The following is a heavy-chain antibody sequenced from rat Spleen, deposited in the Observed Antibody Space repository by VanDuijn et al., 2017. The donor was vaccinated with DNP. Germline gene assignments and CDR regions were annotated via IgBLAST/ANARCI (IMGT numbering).Heavy chain of an antibody. J-gene: IGHJ2*01. D-gene: IGHD4-3*01. Sequence: EVQLVESGGGLVQPGRSLKLSCAASGFSFSYYYMAWVRQAPTKGLEWVAYIGSDGTTTYYRDSVKGRFTISRDNAKNTLYLQMNSLRSEDMATYYCVRWNSGHFDYWGQGVMVTVSS. CDR3: VRWNSGHFDY. V-gene: IGHV5-22*01. CDR2: IGSDGTTT. CDR1: GFSFSYYY.